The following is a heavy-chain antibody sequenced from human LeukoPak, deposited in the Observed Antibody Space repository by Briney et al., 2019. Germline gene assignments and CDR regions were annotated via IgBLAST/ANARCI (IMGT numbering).Heavy chain of an antibody. Sequence: SETLSLTCAVSGGSISSGGYSWSWIRQPPGKGLEWIGYIYYSGSTNYNPSLKSRVTISVDTSKNQFSLKLSSVTAADTAVYYCARDLSYYDFWSGYHADAFDIWGQGTMVTVSS. D-gene: IGHD3-3*01. J-gene: IGHJ3*02. CDR1: GGSISSGGYS. CDR3: ARDLSYYDFWSGYHADAFDI. V-gene: IGHV4-61*08. CDR2: IYYSGST.